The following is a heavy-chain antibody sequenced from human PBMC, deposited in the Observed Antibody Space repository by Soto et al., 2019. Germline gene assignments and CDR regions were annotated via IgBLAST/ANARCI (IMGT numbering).Heavy chain of an antibody. CDR1: EFIVSSYE. Sequence: QSGGSLRLSCVGSEFIVSSYEMNWVRQAPGKGLEWVSSISSSGDTIHYADSVKGRFTISRDNAKNSLYLQMSSLRVEDTAVYYCARDSPVLMVFSGSSFHYYGMDVWGQGTTVTVSS. CDR2: ISSSGDTI. CDR3: ARDSPVLMVFSGSSFHYYGMDV. D-gene: IGHD2-8*01. J-gene: IGHJ6*02. V-gene: IGHV3-48*03.